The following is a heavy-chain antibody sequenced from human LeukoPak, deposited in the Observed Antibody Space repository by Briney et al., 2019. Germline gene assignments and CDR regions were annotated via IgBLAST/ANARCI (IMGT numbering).Heavy chain of an antibody. Sequence: GGSLRLSCAASGFTVSSNYMSWVRQAPGKGLEWVSVIYSGGSTYYADSVKGRFTISRDNSKNSLYLQMNSLRAEDTAVYYCARDLKESSRWTLPIDYWGQGTLVTVSS. D-gene: IGHD6-13*01. CDR1: GFTVSSNY. CDR3: ARDLKESSRWTLPIDY. CDR2: IYSGGST. J-gene: IGHJ4*02. V-gene: IGHV3-66*01.